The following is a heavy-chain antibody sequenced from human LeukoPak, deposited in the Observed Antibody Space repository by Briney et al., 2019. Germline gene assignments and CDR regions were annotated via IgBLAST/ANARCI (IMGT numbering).Heavy chain of an antibody. CDR3: ARGGAGNWFDP. CDR1: GYTFTGYY. J-gene: IGHJ5*02. Sequence: ASVKVSCKASGYTFTGYYMHWVRQATGQGLEWMGWMNPNSGNTGYAQKFQGRVTMTRNTSISTAYMGLSSLRSEDTAVYYCARGGAGNWFDPWGQGTLVTVSS. D-gene: IGHD3-10*01. CDR2: MNPNSGNT. V-gene: IGHV1-8*02.